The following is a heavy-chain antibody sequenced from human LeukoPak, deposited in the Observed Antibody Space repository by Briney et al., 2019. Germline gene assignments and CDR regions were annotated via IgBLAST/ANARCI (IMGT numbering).Heavy chain of an antibody. CDR1: GFTFSTYG. CDR3: ARDRMALFDC. Sequence: GGSLRLSCAASGFTFSTYGMHWVRQAPGKGLEWVAVIWYDGSNKYYAGSVKGRFTISRDNSKNTLDLQMNSLRAEDTAVYYCARDRMALFDCWGQGTLVTVSS. CDR2: IWYDGSNK. V-gene: IGHV3-33*01. J-gene: IGHJ4*02. D-gene: IGHD2-8*01.